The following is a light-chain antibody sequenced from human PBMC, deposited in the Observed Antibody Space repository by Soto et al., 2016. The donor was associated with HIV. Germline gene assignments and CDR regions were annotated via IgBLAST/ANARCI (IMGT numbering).Light chain of an antibody. CDR3: QVWDGSSRHWV. V-gene: IGLV3-21*03. CDR1: RVGGKS. CDR2: ADS. J-gene: IGLJ2*01. Sequence: SYELTQPPSVSVAPRKTASITCGGNRVGGKSVHWYQQKPGQAPVMVLSADSDRPSGIPERFSGSNSENTATLTISRVEAGDEADYYCQVWDGSSRHWVFGGGTKLTVL.